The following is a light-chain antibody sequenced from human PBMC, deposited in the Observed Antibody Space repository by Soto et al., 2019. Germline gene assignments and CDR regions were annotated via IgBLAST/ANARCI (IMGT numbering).Light chain of an antibody. CDR1: SGSIVSNY. CDR3: QSYDSSNLV. V-gene: IGLV6-57*01. Sequence: NFMLTQPHSVSESPGKTATISCTRSSGSIVSNYVQWYQQRPGSSPTTVIYEDNQRPSGVPDRFSGSIDSSSNSASLTISGLKTEDEADYYCQSYDSSNLVFGGGTKLTVL. CDR2: EDN. J-gene: IGLJ3*02.